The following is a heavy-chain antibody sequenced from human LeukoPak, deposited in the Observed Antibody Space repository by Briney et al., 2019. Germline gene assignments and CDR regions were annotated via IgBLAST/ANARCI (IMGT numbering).Heavy chain of an antibody. CDR1: GFTFSSYA. D-gene: IGHD1-26*01. J-gene: IGHJ4*02. CDR2: ISYDGSNK. CDR3: ARGGGATINWFDY. Sequence: PGRPLRLSCAASGFTFSSYAMHWVRQAPGKGLEWVAVISYDGSNKYYADSVKGRFTISRDNSKNTLYLQMNSLRAEDTAVYYCARGGGATINWFDYWGQGTLVTVSS. V-gene: IGHV3-30-3*01.